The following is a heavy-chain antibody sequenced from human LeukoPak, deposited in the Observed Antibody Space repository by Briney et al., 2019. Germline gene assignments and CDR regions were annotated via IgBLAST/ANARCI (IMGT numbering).Heavy chain of an antibody. Sequence: SETLSLTCAVYGGSISGYYWSWIRQPPGKGLEWVGYIYVTGSTRYNPYLQSRVTISVDTSRNQFFLKMSSVTAADTAVYYCARHIGGGIEDMDVWGTGTKVTVSS. J-gene: IGHJ6*03. CDR1: GGSISGYY. D-gene: IGHD3-16*02. CDR2: IYVTGST. V-gene: IGHV4-59*08. CDR3: ARHIGGGIEDMDV.